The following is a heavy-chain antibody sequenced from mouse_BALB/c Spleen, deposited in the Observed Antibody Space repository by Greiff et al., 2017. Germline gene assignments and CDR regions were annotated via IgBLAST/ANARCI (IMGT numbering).Heavy chain of an antibody. CDR1: GFTFSSYA. CDR3: ARGGIYYYGSSYFDY. V-gene: IGHV5-6-5*01. D-gene: IGHD1-1*01. J-gene: IGHJ2*01. CDR2: ISSGGST. Sequence: EVKLVESGGGLVKPGGSLKLSCAASGFTFSSYAMSWVRQTPEKRLEWVASISSGGSTYYPDSVKGRFTISRDNARNILYLQMSSLRSEDTAMYYCARGGIYYYGSSYFDYWGQGTTLTVSS.